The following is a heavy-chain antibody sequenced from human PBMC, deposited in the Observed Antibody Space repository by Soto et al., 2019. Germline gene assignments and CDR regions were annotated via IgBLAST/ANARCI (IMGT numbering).Heavy chain of an antibody. CDR3: QIYCDSSAYSFMDV. CDR2: IYYSGVT. V-gene: IGHV4-31*11. Sequence: SETLSLTCAVSGGSISRGGYYWSWVRQHPGKGLEWIGYIYYSGVTSYNPSLKSRVAMSLDTSKNQFSLKLSSVTAADTAVYYCQIYCDSSAYSFMDVWGQGTPVTVSS. CDR1: GGSISRGGYY. D-gene: IGHD3-22*01. J-gene: IGHJ6*02.